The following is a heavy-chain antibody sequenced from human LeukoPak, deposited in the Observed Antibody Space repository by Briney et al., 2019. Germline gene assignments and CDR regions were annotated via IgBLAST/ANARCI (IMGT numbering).Heavy chain of an antibody. Sequence: ASVKVSCKASEYTFTDYAINWVRQAPGQRLEWMGWINAGNGNSRYSQRFQGRVTITRDTSASTAYMELSSLTSEDTAVYYCARGRWSATTASYYLDFWGQGTLVTVSS. CDR2: INAGNGNS. CDR3: ARGRWSATTASYYLDF. D-gene: IGHD5-24*01. J-gene: IGHJ4*02. V-gene: IGHV1-3*01. CDR1: EYTFTDYA.